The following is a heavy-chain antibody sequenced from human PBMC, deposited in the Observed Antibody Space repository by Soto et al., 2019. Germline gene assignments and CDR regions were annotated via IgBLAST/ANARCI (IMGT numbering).Heavy chain of an antibody. Sequence: LLESGGGLVQPGGSLRVSCAASGFRFSSYAMSWVRQAPGKGLEWISSISPSSSRIYYADSVKGRFTISRDNSKNTLYLQMNNLRAEDTAKYYCAKRGAPPDFWGQGTLVTVSS. CDR2: ISPSSSRI. V-gene: IGHV3-23*01. D-gene: IGHD3-16*01. J-gene: IGHJ4*02. CDR1: GFRFSSYA. CDR3: AKRGAPPDF.